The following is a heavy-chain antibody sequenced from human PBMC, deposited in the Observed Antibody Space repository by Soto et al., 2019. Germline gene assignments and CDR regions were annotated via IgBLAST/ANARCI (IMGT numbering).Heavy chain of an antibody. CDR1: GGTFSSYA. CDR3: ASLESSGGGQPRDY. CDR2: IIPIFGTA. D-gene: IGHD3-3*01. V-gene: IGHV1-69*06. J-gene: IGHJ4*02. Sequence: QVQLVQSGAEVKKPGSSVKVSYKASGGTFSSYAISWVRQAPGQGLEWMGGIIPIFGTANYAQKFQGRVTITADKSTSTAYMELSSLRSEDTAVYYCASLESSGGGQPRDYWGQGTLVTVSS.